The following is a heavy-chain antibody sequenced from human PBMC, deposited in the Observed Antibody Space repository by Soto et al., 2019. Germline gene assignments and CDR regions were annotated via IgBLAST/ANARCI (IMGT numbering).Heavy chain of an antibody. CDR1: GFVSTNHN. D-gene: IGHD6-19*01. J-gene: IGHJ4*02. CDR3: ARDYGSNWRL. V-gene: IGHV1-3*01. CDR2: INAGNGNT. Sequence: QAHLVQSGTEVKMPGDSVQVSCKASGFVSTNHNFHWVRQAPGQSLEWMGRINAGNGNTQYSQNFQGRVTFTSDPSASTAFMELTTLRFEDRAMYYCARDYGSNWRLWGQGTLVSVSS.